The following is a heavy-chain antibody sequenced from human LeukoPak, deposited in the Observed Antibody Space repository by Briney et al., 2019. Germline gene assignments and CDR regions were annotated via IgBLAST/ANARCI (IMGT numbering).Heavy chain of an antibody. V-gene: IGHV4-30-4*01. J-gene: IGHJ5*02. CDR1: GGSISSDNYQ. Sequence: SETLSLTCTVSGGSISSDNYQWSWVRQPPGKGLEWIGYINYSGSTYYNPSLKSRVTISVDTSKNHFSLRLSSVTAADTAVYYCARYGSGSTWFDPWGQGTLVTVSS. CDR2: INYSGST. D-gene: IGHD3-10*01. CDR3: ARYGSGSTWFDP.